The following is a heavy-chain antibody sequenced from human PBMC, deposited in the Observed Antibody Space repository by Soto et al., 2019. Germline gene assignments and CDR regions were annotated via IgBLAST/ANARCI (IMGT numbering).Heavy chain of an antibody. J-gene: IGHJ5*02. V-gene: IGHV6-1*01. CDR3: ARSGERYFDP. Sequence: SQTLSLTCGISGDSVPSNSAAWNWLRQSPSRGLEWLGRTYYRSQWYNDYAVSVKSRITLNADTSRNQFYLVLNSVTPEDTAVYYCARSGERYFDPWGQGTLVTVSS. CDR1: GDSVPSNSAA. CDR2: TYYRSQWYN. D-gene: IGHD3-10*01.